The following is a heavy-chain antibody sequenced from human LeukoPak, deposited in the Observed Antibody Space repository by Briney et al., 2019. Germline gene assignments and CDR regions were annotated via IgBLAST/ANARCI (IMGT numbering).Heavy chain of an antibody. D-gene: IGHD3-22*01. J-gene: IGHJ4*02. CDR3: ANPAIDYDDSSGYYSSFFFHY. Sequence: ASVKVSFKASGYTFTGYYMHWVRQAPGQGLEWMGWIILNSGGTNYAQKFQGRVTITRDTSISPAYMELSSLRSEDPAVYSCANPAIDYDDSSGYYSSFFFHYWGQGTLVTVSS. CDR2: IILNSGGT. V-gene: IGHV1-2*02. CDR1: GYTFTGYY.